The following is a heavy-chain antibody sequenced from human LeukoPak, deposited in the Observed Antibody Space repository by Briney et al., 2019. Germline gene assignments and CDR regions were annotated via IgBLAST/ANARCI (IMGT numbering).Heavy chain of an antibody. CDR3: ARDIVVVGPGNRAGGLLY. Sequence: ASVKVSCKASGGTFSSYAISWVRQAPGQGLEWMGGIIPIFGTANYAQKFQGRVTITADESTSTAYMELSSLRSEDTAVYYCARDIVVVGPGNRAGGLLYWGQGTLVTVSS. CDR2: IIPIFGTA. CDR1: GGTFSSYA. J-gene: IGHJ4*02. D-gene: IGHD2-15*01. V-gene: IGHV1-69*01.